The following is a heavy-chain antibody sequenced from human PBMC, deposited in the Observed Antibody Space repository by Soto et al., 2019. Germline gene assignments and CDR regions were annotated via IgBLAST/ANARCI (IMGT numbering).Heavy chain of an antibody. Sequence: SLRLSCAASGFTFSSYGMHWVRQAPGQGLEWVAFIWYDGNNKYYADSVKGRFTISRDNSKNTLYLQMNNLRVEDTAVYYCARDPYFSSPNWFDPWGQGTLVTVSS. CDR3: ARDPYFSSPNWFDP. V-gene: IGHV3-33*01. CDR2: IWYDGNNK. D-gene: IGHD3-10*01. J-gene: IGHJ5*01. CDR1: GFTFSSYG.